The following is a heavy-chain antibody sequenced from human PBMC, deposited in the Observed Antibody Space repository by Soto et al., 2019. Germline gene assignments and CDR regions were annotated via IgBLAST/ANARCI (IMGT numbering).Heavy chain of an antibody. J-gene: IGHJ4*02. CDR1: GFTFNRHA. V-gene: IGHV3-30-3*01. D-gene: IGHD3-10*01. CDR2: ISRDGNNK. Sequence: QVQLVASGGGVVHLGRSLTLSCAASGFTFNRHAIHWVRQSPGKGLEWVTVISRDGNNKYSADSVKGRFTISRDNAKNTVILQMNSLRREDTAIYYCARSRSGAVADSFDYWGQGTPVTVSP. CDR3: ARSRSGAVADSFDY.